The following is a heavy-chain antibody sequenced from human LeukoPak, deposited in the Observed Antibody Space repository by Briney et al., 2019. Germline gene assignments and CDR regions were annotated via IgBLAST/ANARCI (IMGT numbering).Heavy chain of an antibody. CDR1: GFTFSSYS. D-gene: IGHD3-22*01. V-gene: IGHV3-21*01. J-gene: IGHJ4*02. CDR2: ISSSSSYI. Sequence: GGPLRLSCAASGFTFSSYSMNWVRQAPGKGLEWVSSISSSSSYIYYADSVKGRFTISRDNAKNSLYLQMNSLRAEDTAVYYCARGYYDSSGYYYFDYWGQGTLVTVSS. CDR3: ARGYYDSSGYYYFDY.